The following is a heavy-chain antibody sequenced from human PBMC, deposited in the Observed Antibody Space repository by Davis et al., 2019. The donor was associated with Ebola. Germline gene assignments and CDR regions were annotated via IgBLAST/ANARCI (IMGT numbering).Heavy chain of an antibody. V-gene: IGHV3-48*04. CDR2: ISSSSSTV. CDR3: AREPFDYPYYYYYYMDV. D-gene: IGHD3-9*01. CDR1: GFTFSSYS. Sequence: GESLKISCAASGFTFSSYSMNWVRQAPGKGLEWVSYISSSSSTVYYADSVKGRFTISRDNAKNSLYLQMNSLRAEDTAVYYCAREPFDYPYYYYYYMDVWGKGTTVTVSS. J-gene: IGHJ6*03.